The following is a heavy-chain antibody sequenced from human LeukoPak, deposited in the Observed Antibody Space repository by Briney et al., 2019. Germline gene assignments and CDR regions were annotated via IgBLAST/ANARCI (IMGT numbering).Heavy chain of an antibody. CDR2: ISGSGDNT. J-gene: IGHJ4*02. V-gene: IGHV3-64D*06. CDR1: GFTFSTYV. Sequence: GGSLRLSCSVSGFTFSTYVMHWVRQAPGKGLEYVSAISGSGDNTYYADSVKGRFTISRDNSKNTLYLQMSSLRADDTAVYYCVRGTGYWGQGTLVTVSS. CDR3: VRGTGY.